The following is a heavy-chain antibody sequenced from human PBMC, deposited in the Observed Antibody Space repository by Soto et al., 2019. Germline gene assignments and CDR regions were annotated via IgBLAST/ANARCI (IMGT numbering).Heavy chain of an antibody. J-gene: IGHJ4*02. CDR1: GYTFTSYG. D-gene: IGHD3-9*01. Sequence: ASVKVSCKASGYTFTSYGISWVRQAPGQGLEWMGWISGHNGNTKYAQKVQGRVTMTTDTFTSTAYMELRSLRTDDTAFYYCARDNETLTGYPDYWGQGTLVTVSS. CDR2: ISGHNGNT. V-gene: IGHV1-18*04. CDR3: ARDNETLTGYPDY.